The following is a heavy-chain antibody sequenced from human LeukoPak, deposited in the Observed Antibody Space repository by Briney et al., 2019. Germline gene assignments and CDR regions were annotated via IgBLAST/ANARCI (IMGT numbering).Heavy chain of an antibody. CDR1: GFTFSTYA. V-gene: IGHV3-23*01. D-gene: IGHD3-22*01. CDR2: ISGGGGST. Sequence: GGSLRLSCAASGFTFSTYAMSWVRQAPGKGLEWVSAISGGGGSTHYADSVKGRFTISRDNSKNTLYLQMSSLRAGDAAVYYCAKSSYYDSSGYYREYYFDYWGQGTLVTVSS. CDR3: AKSSYYDSSGYYREYYFDY. J-gene: IGHJ4*02.